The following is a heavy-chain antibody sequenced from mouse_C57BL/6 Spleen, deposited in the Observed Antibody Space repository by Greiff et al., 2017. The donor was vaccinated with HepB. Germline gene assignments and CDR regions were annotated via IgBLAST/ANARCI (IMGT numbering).Heavy chain of an antibody. V-gene: IGHV1-54*01. CDR3: ARSDYYGSGAY. CDR2: INPGSGGT. Sequence: QVQLQQSGAELVRPGTSVKVSCKASGYAFTNYLIEWVKQRPGQGLEWIGVINPGSGGTNYNEKFKGKATLTADKSSSTAYMQLSSLTSEDSAVYLCARSDYYGSGAYWGQGTLVTVSA. J-gene: IGHJ3*01. D-gene: IGHD1-1*01. CDR1: GYAFTNYL.